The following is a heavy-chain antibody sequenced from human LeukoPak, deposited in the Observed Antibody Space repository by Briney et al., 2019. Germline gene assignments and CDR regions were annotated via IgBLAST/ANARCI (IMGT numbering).Heavy chain of an antibody. J-gene: IGHJ4*01. D-gene: IGHD6-19*01. CDR2: LSGIGITT. V-gene: IGHV3-23*01. Sequence: PRGCLRLSCAPSGFTLTNSAMSWVRQAPGKGLWWVSPLSGIGITTYYADYVKGLFTISRDNSKNTLYLQMNSLRGEDTAVYYCAKGIYSSGWSYFDYWGHGTLVTVSS. CDR3: AKGIYSSGWSYFDY. CDR1: GFTLTNSA.